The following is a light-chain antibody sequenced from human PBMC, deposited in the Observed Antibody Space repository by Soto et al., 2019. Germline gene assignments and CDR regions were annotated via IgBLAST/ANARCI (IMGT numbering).Light chain of an antibody. J-gene: IGLJ1*01. CDR1: SSDVGSYNL. CDR3: GSYAGSSAYV. V-gene: IGLV2-23*02. CDR2: EVS. Sequence: QSVLTQPASVSGSPGQSITISCTGTSSDVGSYNLVSWYQQYPGKAPKLMIYEVSKRPSGVSNRFSGSKSGNTASLTISGLQAEDEADYYSGSYAGSSAYVFGPGTKVTVL.